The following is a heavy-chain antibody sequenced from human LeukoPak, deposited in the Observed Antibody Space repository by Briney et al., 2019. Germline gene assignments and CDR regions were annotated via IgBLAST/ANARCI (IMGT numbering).Heavy chain of an antibody. D-gene: IGHD6-6*01. CDR3: AKDLGVGAARPAEPDY. CDR2: IRYDGSNK. Sequence: PGGSLRLSCAASGFTFSGYGMHWVRQAPGKGLEWVAFIRYDGSNKYYADSVKGRFTISRDNSKNTLYLQMNSLRAEDTAVYYCAKDLGVGAARPAEPDYWGQGTLVTVSS. V-gene: IGHV3-30*02. J-gene: IGHJ4*02. CDR1: GFTFSGYG.